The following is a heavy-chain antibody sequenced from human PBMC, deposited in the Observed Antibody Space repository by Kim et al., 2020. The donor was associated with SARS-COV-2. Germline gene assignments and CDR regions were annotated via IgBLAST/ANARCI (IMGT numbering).Heavy chain of an antibody. D-gene: IGHD3-10*01. Sequence: SETLSLTCTVSGGSISGYWWSWIRQPPGKGLDWIGYIYGTGGTSYNPSLKSRVTISVDTSKNQFSLKLTSVTAADTAVYYCVRLTSSASPFDSWGQGTLVTVSS. V-gene: IGHV4-59*01. J-gene: IGHJ4*02. CDR1: GGSISGYW. CDR2: IYGTGGT. CDR3: VRLTSSASPFDS.